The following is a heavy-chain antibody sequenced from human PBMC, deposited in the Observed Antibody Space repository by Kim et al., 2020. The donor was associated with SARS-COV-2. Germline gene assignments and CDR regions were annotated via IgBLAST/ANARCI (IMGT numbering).Heavy chain of an antibody. J-gene: IGHJ4*02. D-gene: IGHD3-22*01. CDR3: ARGIYYYDSSGYLDY. CDR1: GGTFSSYA. CDR2: IIPIFGTA. V-gene: IGHV1-69*13. Sequence: SVKVSCKASGGTFSSYAISWVRQAPGQGLEWMGGIIPIFGTANYAQKFQGRVTITADESTSTAYMELSSLRSEDTAVYYCARGIYYYDSSGYLDYWGQGTLVTVSS.